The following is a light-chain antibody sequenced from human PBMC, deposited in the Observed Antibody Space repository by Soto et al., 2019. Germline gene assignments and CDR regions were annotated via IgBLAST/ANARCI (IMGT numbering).Light chain of an antibody. CDR1: KSDIGVYDF. J-gene: IGLJ1*01. CDR3: KSYAGRKTYV. V-gene: IGLV2-8*01. CDR2: EVV. Sequence: QSALTPPPSSSGSPGHSGTISCTGTKSDIGVYDFVSWYQHHPGKAPRLIIYEVVQRPSGVPDRFSGSKSGNTASLTVSGPQAADEADYCCKSYAGRKTYVYGSGTKVTDL.